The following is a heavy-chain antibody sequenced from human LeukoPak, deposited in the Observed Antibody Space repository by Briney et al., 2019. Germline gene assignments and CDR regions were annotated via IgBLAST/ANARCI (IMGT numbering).Heavy chain of an antibody. Sequence: SETLSLTCTVSGGSISSYYWSWIRQPAGKGLEWIGRIYTSGSTNYNPSLKSRVTISVDTSKNQFSLKLSSVTAADTAVYYCAREPLWFGELIRYCWFDPWGQGTLVTVSS. CDR3: AREPLWFGELIRYCWFDP. J-gene: IGHJ5*02. CDR1: GGSISSYY. CDR2: IYTSGST. D-gene: IGHD3-10*01. V-gene: IGHV4-4*07.